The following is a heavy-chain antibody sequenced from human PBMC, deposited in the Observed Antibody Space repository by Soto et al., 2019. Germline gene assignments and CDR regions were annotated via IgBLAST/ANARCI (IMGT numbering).Heavy chain of an antibody. J-gene: IGHJ6*03. D-gene: IGHD6-6*01. CDR3: AHSSSFGYYYYYMDV. CDR1: GGSISSSSYY. V-gene: IGHV4-39*01. Sequence: SETLSLTCTVSGGSISSSSYYWGWIRQPPGKGLEWIGSIYYSGSTYYNPSLKSRVTISVDTSKNQFSLKLSSVTAADTAVYYCAHSSSFGYYYYYMDVWGKGTTVTVSS. CDR2: IYYSGST.